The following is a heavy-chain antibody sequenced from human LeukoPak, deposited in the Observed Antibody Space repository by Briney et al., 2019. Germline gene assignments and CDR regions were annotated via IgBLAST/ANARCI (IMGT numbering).Heavy chain of an antibody. CDR1: GGSFSGYY. V-gene: IGHV4-34*01. CDR2: INHSGTT. D-gene: IGHD6-13*01. J-gene: IGHJ4*02. Sequence: SETLSLTCAVYGGSFSGYYWSWIRQPPGKGLEWIGEINHSGTTNYNPSLKSRVTIPVDTYNNQFSLKLSSATAADTAVYFCARGLSRYSSSWYGYWSQGTLVTVSS. CDR3: ARGLSRYSSSWYGY.